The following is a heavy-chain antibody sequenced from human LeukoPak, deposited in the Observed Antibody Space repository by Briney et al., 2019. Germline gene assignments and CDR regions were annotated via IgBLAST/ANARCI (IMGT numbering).Heavy chain of an antibody. CDR1: RFTFTDYS. V-gene: IGHV3-48*02. CDR3: ARGLYCSGGSCYFDS. CDR2: VSSLSNTI. D-gene: IGHD2-15*01. Sequence: PGGPLRLSCAASRFTFTDYSMNWVRQAPGKGLEWVSFVSSLSNTIYYADSVKGRFTISRDNAKNSLYLQMNSLRDEDTAVYYCARGLYCSGGSCYFDSWGHGTLVTVSS. J-gene: IGHJ4*01.